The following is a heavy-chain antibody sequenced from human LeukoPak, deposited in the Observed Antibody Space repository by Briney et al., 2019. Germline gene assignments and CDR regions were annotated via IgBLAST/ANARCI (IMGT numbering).Heavy chain of an antibody. V-gene: IGHV3-48*01. Sequence: GGSLRLSCAASGFTFSSYSMNWVRQAPGRGMEWVSYISSSSSTIYYAASVKGRFTISRDNSKNTLYLQMSSLRAEDTAVYYCARGRGSDYWGQGTLVTVSS. D-gene: IGHD3-16*01. CDR1: GFTFSSYS. CDR3: ARGRGSDY. CDR2: ISSSSSTI. J-gene: IGHJ4*02.